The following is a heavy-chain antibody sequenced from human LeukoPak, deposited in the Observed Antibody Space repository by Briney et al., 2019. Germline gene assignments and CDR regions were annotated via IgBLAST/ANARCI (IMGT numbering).Heavy chain of an antibody. V-gene: IGHV3-66*01. D-gene: IGHD3-10*01. CDR1: GFTVSSNY. CDR2: IYTGGST. J-gene: IGHJ4*02. CDR3: ARGGYSGSGNHFDY. Sequence: PGGSLRLSCAASGFTVSSNYMSWVRQAPGKGLEWVSVIYTGGSTYYADSVKGRFTISGDNSKNTLYLQMNSLRAEDTAVYYCARGGYSGSGNHFDYWGQGTLVTVSS.